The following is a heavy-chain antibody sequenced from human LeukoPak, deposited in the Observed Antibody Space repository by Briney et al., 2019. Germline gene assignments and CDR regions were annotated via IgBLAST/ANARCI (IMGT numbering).Heavy chain of an antibody. CDR2: FDPEDGET. CDR3: ARGGGYCSGGSCYWDAFDI. CDR1: GYTLTELS. D-gene: IGHD2-15*01. V-gene: IGHV1-24*01. Sequence: ASVKVSCKVSGYTLTELSMHWVRQAPGKGLEWMGGFDPEDGETIYAQKFQGRVTMTEDTSTDTAYMELSSLRSEDTAVYYCARGGGYCSGGSCYWDAFDIWGQGTMVTVSS. J-gene: IGHJ3*02.